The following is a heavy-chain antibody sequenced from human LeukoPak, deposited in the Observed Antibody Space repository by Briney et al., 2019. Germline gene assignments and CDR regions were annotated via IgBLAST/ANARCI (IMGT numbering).Heavy chain of an antibody. D-gene: IGHD3-3*01. V-gene: IGHV1-69*05. CDR3: AILLTYDVWSGYQGSSNWFDP. CDR2: IIPIFGTA. Sequence: EASVKVSCKASGGTFSSYAISWVRQAPGQGLEWMGGIIPIFGTANYAQKFQGRVTITTDESTSTAYMALSSLRSEDTAVYYCAILLTYDVWSGYQGSSNWFDPWGQGTLVTVSS. CDR1: GGTFSSYA. J-gene: IGHJ5*02.